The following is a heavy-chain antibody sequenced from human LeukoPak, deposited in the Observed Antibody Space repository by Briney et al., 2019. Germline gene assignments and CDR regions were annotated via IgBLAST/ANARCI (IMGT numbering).Heavy chain of an antibody. V-gene: IGHV4-59*01. CDR2: INHSGST. Sequence: SETLSLTCTVSGGSISSYYWSWIRQPPGKGLEWIGEINHSGSTNYNPSLKSRVTISVDTSKDQFSLKLSSVTAADTAVYYCARIFHYYDSSGYYWDAFDIWGQGTMVTVSS. CDR1: GGSISSYY. D-gene: IGHD3-22*01. J-gene: IGHJ3*02. CDR3: ARIFHYYDSSGYYWDAFDI.